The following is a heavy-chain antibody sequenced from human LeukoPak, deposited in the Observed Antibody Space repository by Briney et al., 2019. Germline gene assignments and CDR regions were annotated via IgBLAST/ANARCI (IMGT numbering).Heavy chain of an antibody. D-gene: IGHD3-16*02. CDR3: ASRPLRLGELSSLYYYYYMDV. CDR2: IIPILGIA. Sequence: GASVKVSCKASGYTFTSYAISWVRQAPGQGLEWMGRIIPILGIANYAQKFQGRVTITADKSTSTAYMELSSLRSEDTAVYYCASRPLRLGELSSLYYYYYMDVWGKGTTVTVSS. V-gene: IGHV1-69*04. J-gene: IGHJ6*03. CDR1: GYTFTSYA.